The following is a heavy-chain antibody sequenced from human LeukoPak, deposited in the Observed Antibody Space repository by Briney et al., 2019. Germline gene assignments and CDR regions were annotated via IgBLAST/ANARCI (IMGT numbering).Heavy chain of an antibody. D-gene: IGHD3-22*01. Sequence: ASVKVSCKASGYTFTSYGISWVRQAPGQGLEWMGWISAYNGNTNYAQKLQGRVTMTTDTSTSTAYMELRSLRSDDTAVYYCAREARYYYDSSGPDYWGQGTLVTVSS. J-gene: IGHJ4*02. V-gene: IGHV1-18*01. CDR1: GYTFTSYG. CDR3: AREARYYYDSSGPDY. CDR2: ISAYNGNT.